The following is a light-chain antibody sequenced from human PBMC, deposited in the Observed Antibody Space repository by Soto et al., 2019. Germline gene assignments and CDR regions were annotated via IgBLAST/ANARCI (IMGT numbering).Light chain of an antibody. CDR3: QQYNNWPPYT. Sequence: EIVMTQSPATLSVSPGERASLSCRASQSVSSNLAWFQKKPGQAPRLLIYGASTRATGIPARFSGSGSGTEFTLTISSLQSEDFAVYYCQQYNNWPPYTFGQGTKPEIQ. CDR1: QSVSSN. J-gene: IGKJ2*01. CDR2: GAS. V-gene: IGKV3-15*01.